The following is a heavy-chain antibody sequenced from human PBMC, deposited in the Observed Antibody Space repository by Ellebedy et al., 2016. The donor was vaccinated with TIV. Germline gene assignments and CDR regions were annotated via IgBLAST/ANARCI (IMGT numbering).Heavy chain of an antibody. D-gene: IGHD3-16*01. Sequence: AASVKVSCKASGFMFRSYGFNWVRQAPGQGLEWMGWIGVYNDKTNFALKFQGRVTMTTDTSTSTAYMELRSLRSDDTAVYYCARDRMRGDPRSSYYYGMDVWGQGTTVTVSS. CDR1: GFMFRSYG. J-gene: IGHJ6*02. V-gene: IGHV1-18*01. CDR3: ARDRMRGDPRSSYYYGMDV. CDR2: IGVYNDKT.